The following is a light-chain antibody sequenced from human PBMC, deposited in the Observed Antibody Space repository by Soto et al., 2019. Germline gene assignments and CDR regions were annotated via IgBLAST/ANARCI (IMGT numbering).Light chain of an antibody. V-gene: IGKV4-1*01. CDR2: WAS. CDR3: QQYYSTPYT. J-gene: IGKJ2*01. CDR1: QSVLYSSNNKNY. Sequence: IVMIQSPDSLAVSLGERATINCKSTQSVLYSSNNKNYLAWYQQTPRQPPKLLIYWASTRESGVPDRFSGTGSGTDFTLTISGLQAEDVAVYYCQQYYSTPYTFGQGTKLEIK.